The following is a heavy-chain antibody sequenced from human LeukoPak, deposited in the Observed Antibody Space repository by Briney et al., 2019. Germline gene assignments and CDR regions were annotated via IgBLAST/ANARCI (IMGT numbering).Heavy chain of an antibody. D-gene: IGHD2-2*01. J-gene: IGHJ6*04. CDR3: ATKEDIVVVPASRGPYYYYYGMDV. CDR1: GRTFSSYA. Sequence: ASVKVFCKASGRTFSSYAISWVRQAPGQGLEWMGGIIPIFGTANYAQKFQGRVTITADESTSTAYMELSSLRSEDTAVYYCATKEDIVVVPASRGPYYYYYGMDVWGKGTTVTVSS. V-gene: IGHV1-69*13. CDR2: IIPIFGTA.